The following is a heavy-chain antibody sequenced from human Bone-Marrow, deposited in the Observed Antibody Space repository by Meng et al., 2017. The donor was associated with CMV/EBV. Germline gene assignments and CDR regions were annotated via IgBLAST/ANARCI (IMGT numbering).Heavy chain of an antibody. CDR2: ISSSSSYI. J-gene: IGHJ3*02. V-gene: IGHV3-21*01. Sequence: GESLKISCAASGFNFSSYWMYWVRQAPGKGLVWVSSISSSSSYIYYADSVKGRFTISRDNAKNSLYLQMNSLRAEDTAVYYCARDEYRSGLGAFDIWGQGTMVTVSS. CDR1: GFNFSSYW. D-gene: IGHD6-19*01. CDR3: ARDEYRSGLGAFDI.